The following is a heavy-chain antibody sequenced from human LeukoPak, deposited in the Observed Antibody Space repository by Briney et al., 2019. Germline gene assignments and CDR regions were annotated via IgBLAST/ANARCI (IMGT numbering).Heavy chain of an antibody. CDR3: AKDIFFRGSSWDDAFDI. D-gene: IGHD6-13*01. J-gene: IGHJ3*02. CDR1: GFTFDDYA. Sequence: GGSLRLSCAASGFTFDDYAMHWVRQAPGKGLEWVSGISWNSGSIGYADSVKGRFTISRDNAKNSLYLQMNSLRAEDTALYYCAKDIFFRGSSWDDAFDIWGQGTMVTVSS. V-gene: IGHV3-9*01. CDR2: ISWNSGSI.